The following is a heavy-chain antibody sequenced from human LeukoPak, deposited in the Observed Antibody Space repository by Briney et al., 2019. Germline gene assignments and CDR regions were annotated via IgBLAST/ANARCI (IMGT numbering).Heavy chain of an antibody. CDR1: GFTFSSYW. CDR2: INSDGSST. V-gene: IGHV3-74*01. D-gene: IGHD6-13*01. J-gene: IGHJ5*02. CDR3: AREGFCGSSWYGNPPNWFDP. Sequence: GGSLRLSCAASGFTFSSYWMHWVRQAPWKGLVWVSRINSDGSSTSYADSVKGRFTISRDNAKNTLYLQMNSLRAEDTAVYYCAREGFCGSSWYGNPPNWFDPWGQGTLVTVSS.